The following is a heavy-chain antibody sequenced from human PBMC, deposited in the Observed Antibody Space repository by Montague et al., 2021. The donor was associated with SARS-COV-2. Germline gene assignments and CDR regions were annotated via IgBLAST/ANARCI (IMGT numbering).Heavy chain of an antibody. CDR3: AKEREAVRAARTLVAFDL. V-gene: IGHV4-34*01. Sequence: SETLSLTCAVYGGSFSVYYWSWLRQSQRSGLEWIAEINHSGTANYNPSLKSRVSISVVTSKNQFTLKLTSVTAADTAMYYCAKEREAVRAARTLVAFDLWGQGTMVTVSS. CDR2: INHSGTA. D-gene: IGHD2-15*01. J-gene: IGHJ3*01. CDR1: GGSFSVYY.